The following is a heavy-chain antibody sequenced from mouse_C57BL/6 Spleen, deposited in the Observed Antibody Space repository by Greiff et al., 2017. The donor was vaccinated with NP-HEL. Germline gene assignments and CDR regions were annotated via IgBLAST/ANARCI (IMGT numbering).Heavy chain of an antibody. CDR1: GFTFSSYA. CDR2: ISSGGDYI. D-gene: IGHD1-1*01. CDR3: TREGNYGSSYEGFAY. J-gene: IGHJ3*01. Sequence: DVHLVESGEGLVKPGGSLKLSCAASGFTFSSYAMSWVRQTPEKRLEWVAYISSGGDYIYYADTVKGRFTISRDNARNTLYLQMSSLKSEDTAMYYCTREGNYGSSYEGFAYWGQGTLVTVSA. V-gene: IGHV5-9-1*02.